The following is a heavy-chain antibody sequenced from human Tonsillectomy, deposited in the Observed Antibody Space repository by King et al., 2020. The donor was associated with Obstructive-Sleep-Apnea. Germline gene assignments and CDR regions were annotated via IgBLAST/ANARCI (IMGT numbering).Heavy chain of an antibody. CDR3: ARDGGLRDEDPFDI. D-gene: IGHD3-16*01. Sequence: QLVESGGGLVKPGGSLRLSCAASGFTFSDYYMNWIRQAPGKGLEWVSYISGSSSYTNYADSVKGRFTISRDNANNSLYLQMNSLRAEDTAVYYCARDGGLRDEDPFDIWGQGTVVTVSS. CDR2: ISGSSSYT. V-gene: IGHV3-11*06. CDR1: GFTFSDYY. J-gene: IGHJ3*02.